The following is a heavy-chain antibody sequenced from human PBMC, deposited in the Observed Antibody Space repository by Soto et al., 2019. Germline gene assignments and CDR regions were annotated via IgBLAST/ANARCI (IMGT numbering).Heavy chain of an antibody. D-gene: IGHD6-19*01. CDR2: INPNSGGT. V-gene: IGHV1-2*04. J-gene: IGHJ6*02. Sequence: ASVKVSCKASGYTFTGYYMHWVRQAPGQGLEWMGWINPNSGGTNYAQKFQGWVTMTRDTSISTAYMELSRLRSDDTAVYYCARTKNSSGWTYGMDVWGQGTTVTVSS. CDR1: GYTFTGYY. CDR3: ARTKNSSGWTYGMDV.